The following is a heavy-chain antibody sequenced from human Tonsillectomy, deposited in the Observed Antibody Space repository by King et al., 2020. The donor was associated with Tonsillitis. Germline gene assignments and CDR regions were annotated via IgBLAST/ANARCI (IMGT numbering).Heavy chain of an antibody. CDR2: ICYSGST. CDR1: GGSISSYC. Sequence: VQLQESGPGLVKPSETLSLTCTVSGGSISSYCWSWIRQPPGKGLEWIGYICYSGSTNYNPSLKSRVTISVDTSKNQSSLKLSSVTAADTAVYYCARQGLEQSAFDYYYMDVWGKGTTVTVSS. J-gene: IGHJ6*03. V-gene: IGHV4-59*08. CDR3: ARQGLEQSAFDYYYMDV. D-gene: IGHD1/OR15-1a*01.